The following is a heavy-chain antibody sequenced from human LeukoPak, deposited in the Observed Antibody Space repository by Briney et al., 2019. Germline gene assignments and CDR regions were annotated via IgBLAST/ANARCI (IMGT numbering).Heavy chain of an antibody. CDR2: ISPNSGGT. D-gene: IGHD2-15*01. J-gene: IGHJ5*02. CDR3: ARDWGLYCSGGSCPYNWFDP. Sequence: ASVKVSCKASGYTFTGYYIHWVRQAPGQGLEWMGWISPNSGGTNYAQKFQGRVTMTRDTSISTAYMELSRLRSDDTAVYYCARDWGLYCSGGSCPYNWFDPWGQGTLVTVSS. V-gene: IGHV1-2*02. CDR1: GYTFTGYY.